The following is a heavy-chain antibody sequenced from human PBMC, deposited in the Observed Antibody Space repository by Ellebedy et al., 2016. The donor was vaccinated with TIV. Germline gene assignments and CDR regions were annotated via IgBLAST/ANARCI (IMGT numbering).Heavy chain of an antibody. Sequence: GSLRLSXNVSGGTISSTNYYWGWIRQSPEKGLEWIGSIYHSGSTYYNPSLKSRLTISLDTTKNQFSLRLDSVTAADTAVYYCASSPSGYEIPYWGQGTLVTVPS. V-gene: IGHV4-39*07. CDR1: GGTISSTNYY. CDR3: ASSPSGYEIPY. CDR2: IYHSGST. J-gene: IGHJ4*02. D-gene: IGHD5-12*01.